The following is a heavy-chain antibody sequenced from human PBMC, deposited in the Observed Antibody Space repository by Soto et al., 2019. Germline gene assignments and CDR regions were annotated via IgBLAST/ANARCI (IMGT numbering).Heavy chain of an antibody. V-gene: IGHV4-30-4*01. D-gene: IGHD3-3*01. CDR3: ARARYYDFWRIDY. J-gene: IGHJ4*02. Sequence: QVQLQESGPGLVKPSQTLSLTCTVSGGSISSVDYYWTWLRQPPGKGLEWIGYIHYSGTTYYNPSLKSRISISVNTSKNQFSLNLSSVTAADTAVYYCARARYYDFWRIDYWGQGTLVTVSS. CDR1: GGSISSVDYY. CDR2: IHYSGTT.